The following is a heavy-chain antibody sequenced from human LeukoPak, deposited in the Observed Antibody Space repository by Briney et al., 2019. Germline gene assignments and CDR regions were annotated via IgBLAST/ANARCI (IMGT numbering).Heavy chain of an antibody. J-gene: IGHJ4*02. Sequence: SETLSLTCTVSGVSIISSNYYWGWFRQLPGKSLEWIASVFYTGNTRHNPSLKSRVTISVDTSKNEFSLNLSSVTAEDTAVYYCARRLGSSADGILKYYFDYWGQGTLVTVSS. V-gene: IGHV4-39*01. CDR1: GVSIISSNYY. CDR2: VFYTGNT. D-gene: IGHD6-13*01. CDR3: ARRLGSSADGILKYYFDY.